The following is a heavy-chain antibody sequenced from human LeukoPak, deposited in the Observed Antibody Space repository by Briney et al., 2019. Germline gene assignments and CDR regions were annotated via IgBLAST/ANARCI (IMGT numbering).Heavy chain of an antibody. CDR2: IYSGGST. D-gene: IGHD1-26*01. J-gene: IGHJ4*02. Sequence: GGSLRLSCVASGFTVSSNYMSWVRQAPEKGLEWVSVIYSGGSTYYADSVKGRFAISRDNSKNTLYLQMNTLRAEDTAVYYCARGSGAYFDHWGQGTLVTVSS. CDR3: ARGSGAYFDH. CDR1: GFTVSSNY. V-gene: IGHV3-53*01.